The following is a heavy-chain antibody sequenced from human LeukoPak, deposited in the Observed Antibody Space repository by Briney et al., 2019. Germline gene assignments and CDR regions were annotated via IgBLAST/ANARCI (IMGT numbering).Heavy chain of an antibody. CDR3: ASVAVAGLGGDY. CDR2: ISYDGSNK. Sequence: GGSLRLSCAASGFTFSSYAMHWVRQAPGKGLEWVAVISYDGSNKYYADSVKGRFTISRDNSKNTLYLQMNSLRAEDTAVYYCASVAVAGLGGDYWGQGTPVTVSS. V-gene: IGHV3-30-3*01. D-gene: IGHD6-19*01. J-gene: IGHJ4*02. CDR1: GFTFSSYA.